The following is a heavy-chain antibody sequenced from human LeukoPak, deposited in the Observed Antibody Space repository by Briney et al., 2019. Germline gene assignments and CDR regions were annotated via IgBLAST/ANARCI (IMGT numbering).Heavy chain of an antibody. CDR2: INHSGTT. CDR3: ARSEGSGSTVLHY. CDR1: GGSFSGYY. D-gene: IGHD3-10*01. V-gene: IGHV4-34*01. Sequence: PSETLSLTCAVYGGSFSGYYWTLIRQPPGKGLEWNGEINHSGTTNYNPSLKSRVTISVDTSKNQFSLKLSSVTAADTAVYFCARSEGSGSTVLHYWGQGTLVTVSS. J-gene: IGHJ4*02.